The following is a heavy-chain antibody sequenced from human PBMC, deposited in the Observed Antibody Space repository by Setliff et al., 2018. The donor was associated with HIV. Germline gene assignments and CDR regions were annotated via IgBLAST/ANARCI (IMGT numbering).Heavy chain of an antibody. CDR1: GFTFSSYA. CDR3: AKKGYCSGGHCHTDWYYYMDV. V-gene: IGHV3-23*03. J-gene: IGHJ6*03. D-gene: IGHD2-15*01. CDR2: IWSGGTST. Sequence: LRLSCAASGFTFSSYAMSWVRQAPGKGLEWVSVIWSGGTSTFYADSLKGRFTISRDDSKNTLYLQMNSLRADDTAVYYCAKKGYCSGGHCHTDWYYYMDVWGKGTTVTVSS.